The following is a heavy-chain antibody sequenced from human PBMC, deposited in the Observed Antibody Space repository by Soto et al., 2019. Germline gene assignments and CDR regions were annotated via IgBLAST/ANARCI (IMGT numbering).Heavy chain of an antibody. CDR1: GGSFSNYI. CDR3: ARGLFGQQWLVGFDT. Sequence: QVHLVQSGAEVKKPGSSVKVSCKASGGSFSNYIFAWVRQAPGQGLEWMGGTISMFATAQYAQKLQGRVTITADESTSTVYMDLTILTSDDTAVYYCARGLFGQQWLVGFDTWGQGTLVTVSS. J-gene: IGHJ4*02. CDR2: TISMFATA. D-gene: IGHD6-19*01. V-gene: IGHV1-69*01.